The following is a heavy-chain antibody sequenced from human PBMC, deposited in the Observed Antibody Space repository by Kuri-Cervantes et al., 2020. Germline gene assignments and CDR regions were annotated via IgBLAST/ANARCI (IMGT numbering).Heavy chain of an antibody. CDR3: ARTDYYYGSGSYYSL. D-gene: IGHD3-10*01. Sequence: GESLKISCAASGFAFSSYAMSWVRQAPGKGLEWVSTISGSGDNTYYADSVKGRFTISRDNAKNFLYLQMNSLSAGDTAFYYCARTDYYYGSGSYYSLWGQGTLVTVSS. J-gene: IGHJ4*02. CDR1: GFAFSSYA. CDR2: ISGSGDNT. V-gene: IGHV3-23*01.